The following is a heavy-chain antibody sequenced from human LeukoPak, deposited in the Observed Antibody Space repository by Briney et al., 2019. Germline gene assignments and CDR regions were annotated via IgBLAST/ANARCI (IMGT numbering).Heavy chain of an antibody. J-gene: IGHJ5*02. CDR1: GGSFSGYY. Sequence: PSETLSLTCAVYGGSFSGYYWSWIRQPPGKGLEWIGEINHSGSTNYNPSLKSRVTISVDTSKNQFSLKLSSVTAADTAVYYCARGIVVVPAAKWILWFDPWGQGTLVTVSS. CDR3: ARGIVVVPAAKWILWFDP. D-gene: IGHD2-2*01. V-gene: IGHV4-34*01. CDR2: INHSGST.